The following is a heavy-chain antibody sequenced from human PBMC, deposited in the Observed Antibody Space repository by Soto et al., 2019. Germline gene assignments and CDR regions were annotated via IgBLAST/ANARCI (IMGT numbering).Heavy chain of an antibody. CDR3: ARQSNWNDGWELT. V-gene: IGHV4-59*08. D-gene: IGHD1-1*01. J-gene: IGHJ5*02. Sequence: PSETLSLTCTVSGGSINNYYWSWIRQPPGKGLEWIGYITHTGSTVDSPSLWSRITMSIDTSNNQFSLKLSSVTAADAAVYYCARQSNWNDGWELTWGQGTLVTVSS. CDR2: ITHTGST. CDR1: GGSINNYY.